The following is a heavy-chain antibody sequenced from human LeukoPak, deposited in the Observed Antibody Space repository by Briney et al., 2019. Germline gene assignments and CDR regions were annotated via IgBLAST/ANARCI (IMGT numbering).Heavy chain of an antibody. J-gene: IGHJ3*02. Sequence: SETLSLTCTVSGGAITHYYWTWIRQPPGKTLEWIGYSYYSGSTKYNPSLKSRVTISVDTSNNQFSLNLRSVTAADAAVYYCATTTSGGDAFDIWGQGTMVTVSS. V-gene: IGHV4-59*01. CDR1: GGAITHYY. D-gene: IGHD1-26*01. CDR3: ATTTSGGDAFDI. CDR2: SYYSGST.